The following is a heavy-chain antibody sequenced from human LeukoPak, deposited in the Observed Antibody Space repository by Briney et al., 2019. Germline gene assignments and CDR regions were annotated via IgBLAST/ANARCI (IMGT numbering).Heavy chain of an antibody. D-gene: IGHD3-10*01. J-gene: IGHJ4*02. V-gene: IGHV5-51*01. CDR3: ARQTSMGRSGDY. CDR2: IDPDDSET. CDR1: GYSFASHW. Sequence: PGESLKISCKGSGYSFASHWIGWVRQMPGKGLEWMGIIDPDDSETRYSPSFEGQVTISADKSISTAYLQWSSLKASDTAMYYCARQTSMGRSGDYWGQGTLVTVSS.